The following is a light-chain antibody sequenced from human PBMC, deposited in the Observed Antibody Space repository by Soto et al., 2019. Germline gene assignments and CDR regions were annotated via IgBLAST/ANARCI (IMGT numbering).Light chain of an antibody. V-gene: IGKV3-11*01. J-gene: IGKJ1*01. CDR3: QQYSTYTPRT. CDR2: DAS. CDR1: QSVSSY. Sequence: EIVLTQSPGTLSVSPGERATLSCRASQSVSSYLAWYQQKPGQAPRLLIYDASNRATGIPARFSGSGSGTEFTLTISSLQPDDFATYYCQQYSTYTPRTFGQGTKVDI.